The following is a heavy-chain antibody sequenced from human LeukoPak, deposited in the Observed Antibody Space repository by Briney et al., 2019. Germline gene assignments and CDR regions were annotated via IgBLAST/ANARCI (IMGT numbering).Heavy chain of an antibody. CDR2: IYYSGST. CDR1: GGSISSCDYY. D-gene: IGHD6-19*01. J-gene: IGHJ4*02. CDR3: ARAVLYSSGWYGNLDY. V-gene: IGHV4-30-4*01. Sequence: PSETLSLTCTVSGGSISSCDYYWSWIRQPPGKGLEWIGYIYYSGSTYYNPSLKSRVTISVDTSKNQFSLKLSSVTAADTAVYYCARAVLYSSGWYGNLDYWGQGTLVTVSS.